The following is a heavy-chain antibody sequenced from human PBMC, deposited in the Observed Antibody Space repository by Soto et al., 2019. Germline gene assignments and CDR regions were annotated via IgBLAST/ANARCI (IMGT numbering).Heavy chain of an antibody. CDR2: IIPILGIA. V-gene: IGHV1-69*02. CDR3: ARSCGGDRWGGYYYGMDV. CDR1: GGTSSSYT. J-gene: IGHJ6*02. Sequence: ASVKVSCKASGGTSSSYTISWVRQAPGQGLEWMGRIIPILGIANYAQKFQGWVTMTRDTSISTAYMELSRLRSDDTAVYYCARSCGGDRWGGYYYGMDVWGQGTTVTVSS. D-gene: IGHD2-21*02.